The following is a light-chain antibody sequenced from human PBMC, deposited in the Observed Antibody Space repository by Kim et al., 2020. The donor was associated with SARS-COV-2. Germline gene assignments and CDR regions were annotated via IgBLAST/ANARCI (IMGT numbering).Light chain of an antibody. CDR2: ATS. CDR3: QKYDSAPWT. J-gene: IGKJ1*01. V-gene: IGKV1-27*01. Sequence: DIQMTKSPSSLSASVGDEVTITCRASQGISNYLAWYQQKPGKAPKLLIYATSTLQSGVPSRFRGSRSGTDFTLIITRLQPEDVATYYCQKYDSAPWTFGQGTKVDIK. CDR1: QGISNY.